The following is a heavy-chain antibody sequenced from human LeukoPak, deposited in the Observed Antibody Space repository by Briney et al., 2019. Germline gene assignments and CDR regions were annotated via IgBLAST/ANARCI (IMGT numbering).Heavy chain of an antibody. CDR1: GFTFSSSW. J-gene: IGHJ4*02. V-gene: IGHV3-7*04. CDR3: ARGGY. CDR2: IKPDGSDK. Sequence: PGGSLRLSCAASGFTFSSSWMSWVRQAPGKGLERVANIKPDGSDKYYVDSVKGRFTISRDNAKYSLYLQMNSLRAEDTAVYYCARGGYWGQGTLVTVSS.